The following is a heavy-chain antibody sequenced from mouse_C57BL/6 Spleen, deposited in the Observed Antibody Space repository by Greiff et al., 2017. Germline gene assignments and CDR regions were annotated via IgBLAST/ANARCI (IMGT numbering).Heavy chain of an antibody. CDR2: IYPSDSET. D-gene: IGHD2-14*01. V-gene: IGHV1-61*01. CDR3: ARLDRGAMDY. Sequence: VKLQQPGAELVRPGSSVKLSCKASGYTFTSYWMDWVKQRPGQGLEWIGNIYPSDSETHYNQKFKDKATLTVDKSSSTAYMQRSSLTSEDSAVYYCARLDRGAMDYWGQGTSVTGSS. J-gene: IGHJ4*01. CDR1: GYTFTSYW.